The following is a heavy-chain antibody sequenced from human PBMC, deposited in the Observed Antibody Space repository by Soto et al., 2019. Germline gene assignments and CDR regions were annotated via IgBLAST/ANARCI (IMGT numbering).Heavy chain of an antibody. CDR3: ARGGRYYYDSSGYYFWWFDP. D-gene: IGHD3-22*01. Sequence: QVQLVQSGAEVKKPGASVKVSCKASGYTFTSYAMHWVRQAPGQRLEWMGWINAGNGNTKYSQKFQGRVTITRDTSASTAYMELSSLRSEDTAVYYCARGGRYYYDSSGYYFWWFDPWGQGTLVTVSS. J-gene: IGHJ5*02. CDR1: GYTFTSYA. V-gene: IGHV1-3*01. CDR2: INAGNGNT.